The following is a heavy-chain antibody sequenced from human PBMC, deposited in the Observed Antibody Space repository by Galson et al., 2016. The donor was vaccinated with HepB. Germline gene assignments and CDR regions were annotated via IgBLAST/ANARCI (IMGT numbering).Heavy chain of an antibody. Sequence: SLRLSCAASGFSFSLYTMNWIRQSPGKGLEWVSSIPGSGDVTHYADSVKGRFTVSRDNSRNTLYLQINSLRAEDTAVYYCAKDFGRIVCGSSGPWGPGTLVIVSS. CDR2: IPGSGDVT. V-gene: IGHV3-23*01. CDR1: GFSFSLYT. D-gene: IGHD3-22*01. J-gene: IGHJ5*02. CDR3: AKDFGRIVCGSSGP.